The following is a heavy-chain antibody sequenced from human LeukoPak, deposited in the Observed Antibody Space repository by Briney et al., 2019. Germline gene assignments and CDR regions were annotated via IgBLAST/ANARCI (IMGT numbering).Heavy chain of an antibody. CDR1: GFTFSRYW. V-gene: IGHV3-74*01. J-gene: IGHJ1*01. CDR2: IKSDGKT. CDR3: ARAPSEVGGYYPEYFRH. Sequence: PGGSLRLSCEASGFTFSRYWMHWVRQAPGKGVVWVSRIKSDGKTNYADSVKGRFTISRDNAKNTVSLQMDSLRAEDTGVYYCARAPSEVGGYYPEYFRHWGQGTLVTVSS. D-gene: IGHD3-22*01.